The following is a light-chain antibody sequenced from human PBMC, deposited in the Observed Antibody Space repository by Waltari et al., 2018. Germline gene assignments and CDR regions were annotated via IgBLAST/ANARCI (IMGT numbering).Light chain of an antibody. CDR3: QQYGASPET. V-gene: IGKV3-20*01. CDR2: HTS. CDR1: QSVRNYY. Sequence: EVVLTHCPGTLSLSPGESASLFCRASQSVRNYYIACYQQKTVQPPRLLIYHTSSGATGFPDRFSGSGSGTNFTLTLIILEPEDSAVYYFQQYGASPETFGQGTKVEI. J-gene: IGKJ1*01.